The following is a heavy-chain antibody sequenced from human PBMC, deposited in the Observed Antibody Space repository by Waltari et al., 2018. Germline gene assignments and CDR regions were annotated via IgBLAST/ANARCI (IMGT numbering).Heavy chain of an antibody. CDR1: GFTFSNFW. D-gene: IGHD2-15*01. CDR3: ARDVL. V-gene: IGHV3-7*01. Sequence: EVQLVESGGASVQPWGSLRPYCAASGFTFSNFWMSWVRQAPGKGLQWVASIKPDGSGKYYVESVKGRFTISRDNAKNSLNLQMDSLRVEDTAVYFCARDVLWGQGTRVTVSP. CDR2: IKPDGSGK. J-gene: IGHJ4*02.